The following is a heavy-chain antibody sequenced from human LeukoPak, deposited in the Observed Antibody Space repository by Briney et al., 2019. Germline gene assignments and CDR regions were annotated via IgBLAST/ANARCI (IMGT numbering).Heavy chain of an antibody. CDR2: IYHSGST. CDR1: GGSISSYY. V-gene: IGHV4-59*12. D-gene: IGHD2-15*01. Sequence: EPSETLSLTCTVSGGSISSYYWSWIRQPPGKGLEWIGYIYHSGSTYYNPSLKSRVTISVDRSKNQFSLKLSSVTAADTAVYYCAREVCSGGSCYFAAYWGQGTLVTVSS. CDR3: AREVCSGGSCYFAAY. J-gene: IGHJ4*02.